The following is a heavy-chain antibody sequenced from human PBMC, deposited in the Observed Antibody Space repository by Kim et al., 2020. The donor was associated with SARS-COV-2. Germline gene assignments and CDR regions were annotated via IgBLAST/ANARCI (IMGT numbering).Heavy chain of an antibody. Sequence: SETLSLTCTVSGGSVTRGTYYYNWIRQPPGKGLEWIGYIQDNWGTNYNPSLKSRVTISLDTSKNQFSLKLSSVTAADTAVYFCARGGRDGYDSVDYLGLG. D-gene: IGHD2-21*01. CDR2: IQDNWGT. CDR1: GGSVTRGTYY. V-gene: IGHV4-61*01. CDR3: ARGGRDGYDSVDY. J-gene: IGHJ4*02.